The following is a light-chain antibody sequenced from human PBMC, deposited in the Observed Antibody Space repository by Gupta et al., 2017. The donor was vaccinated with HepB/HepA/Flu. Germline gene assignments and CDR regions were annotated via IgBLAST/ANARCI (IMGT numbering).Light chain of an antibody. V-gene: IGLV3-19*01. J-gene: IGLJ3*02. CDR2: GEN. CDR1: SLRNYY. Sequence: SELTQDPAVSVALGQTVRIPCQGDSLRNYYVSWYQQKPGQAPGLVIYGENNRPSGITDRFSGSNSGNTASLTIPGDQAEDEADYYCSSKAISSNWVLFGGGTKLTVL. CDR3: SSKAISSNWVL.